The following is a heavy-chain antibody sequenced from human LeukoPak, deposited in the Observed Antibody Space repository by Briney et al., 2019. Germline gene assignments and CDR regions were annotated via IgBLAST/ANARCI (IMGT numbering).Heavy chain of an antibody. D-gene: IGHD6-13*01. J-gene: IGHJ3*02. V-gene: IGHV4-59*01. CDR1: GGSISSYY. Sequence: SETLSLTCTVSGGSISSYYWSWIRQPPGKGLEWIGYIYYSGSTNYNPSLKSRVTISVDTSKNQFSLKLSSVTAADTAVYYCARSPPIYSSSWYADAFDIWGQGTMVTVSS. CDR3: ARSPPIYSSSWYADAFDI. CDR2: IYYSGST.